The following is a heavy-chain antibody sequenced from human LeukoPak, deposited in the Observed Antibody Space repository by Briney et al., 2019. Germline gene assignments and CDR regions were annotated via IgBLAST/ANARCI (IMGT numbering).Heavy chain of an antibody. CDR3: ARHAAYYGSGSYLRSGSVLN. CDR1: GGSISSSSYY. D-gene: IGHD3-10*01. CDR2: IYYSGST. Sequence: SETLSLTCTVSGGSISSSSYYWGWIRQPPGKGLEWIGSIYYSGSTYYNPSLKSRVTISVDTSKNQFSLKLSSVTAADTAVYYCARHAAYYGSGSYLRSGSVLNWGQGTLVTVSS. J-gene: IGHJ4*02. V-gene: IGHV4-39*01.